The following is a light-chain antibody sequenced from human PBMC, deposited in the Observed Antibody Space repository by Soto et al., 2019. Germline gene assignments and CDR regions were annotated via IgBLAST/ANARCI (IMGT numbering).Light chain of an antibody. Sequence: QAVVTQPPSASGSPGQSVTISCSGTTSDIGAYNYVSWYQRQHPGKPPKLIIFEVSQRPSGVPDRFSGSKSGNTAYLTVSGLQAEDEADYYGSSHGGSNAFYVFGTGTKLTVL. CDR1: TSDIGAYNY. J-gene: IGLJ1*01. CDR3: SSHGGSNAFYV. CDR2: EVS. V-gene: IGLV2-8*01.